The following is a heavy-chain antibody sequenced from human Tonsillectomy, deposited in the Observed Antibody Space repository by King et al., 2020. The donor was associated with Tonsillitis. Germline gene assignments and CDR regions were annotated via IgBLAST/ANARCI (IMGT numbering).Heavy chain of an antibody. V-gene: IGHV4-30-4*01. D-gene: IGHD2-21*01. J-gene: IGHJ4*02. CDR1: GGSISSGDYY. Sequence: LQLQESGPGLVKPSQTLSLTCTVSGGSISSGDYYWSWIRQPPGKGLEWIGYIYYSGSAYYNQSLKSRITISVDTSKNQFSLKLSSVTAADTAVYYCARERGSGLSGDLDGYFDYWGQGTLVTVSS. CDR2: IYYSGSA. CDR3: ARERGSGLSGDLDGYFDY.